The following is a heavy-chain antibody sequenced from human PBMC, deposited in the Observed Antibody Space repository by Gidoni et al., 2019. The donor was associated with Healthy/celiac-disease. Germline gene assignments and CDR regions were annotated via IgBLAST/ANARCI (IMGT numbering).Heavy chain of an antibody. CDR2: IIPILGIA. Sequence: QVQLVQSGAEVKKPGSSVKVSCKASGGTFSSYAISWVRQAPGQGLEWMGRIIPILGIANYAQKFQGRVTITADKSTSTAYMELSSLRSEDTAVYYCASSWIQLPTFDYWGQGTLVTVSS. J-gene: IGHJ4*02. D-gene: IGHD5-18*01. CDR3: ASSWIQLPTFDY. V-gene: IGHV1-69*09. CDR1: GGTFSSYA.